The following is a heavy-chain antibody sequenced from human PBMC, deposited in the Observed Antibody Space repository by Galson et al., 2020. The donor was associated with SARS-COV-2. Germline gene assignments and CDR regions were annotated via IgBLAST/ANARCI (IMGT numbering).Heavy chain of an antibody. J-gene: IGHJ6*03. D-gene: IGHD3-10*01. V-gene: IGHV4-59*01. CDR2: IYYTGGT. CDR3: AGAIGSYMDV. Sequence: SETLSLTCTVSGGSIKSYYWSWTRQPPGKGLEWLGYIYYTGGTNYNPSLKSRVTISIDVSKNQFSLNLTSVTAADSATYYCAGAIGSYMDVWGQGTTVTVSS. CDR1: GGSIKSYY.